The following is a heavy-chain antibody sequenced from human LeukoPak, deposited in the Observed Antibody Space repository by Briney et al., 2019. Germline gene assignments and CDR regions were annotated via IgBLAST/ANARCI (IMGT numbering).Heavy chain of an antibody. J-gene: IGHJ4*02. CDR2: IYPGDSDT. CDR3: AISTGVYCSSTSCSGKPFDY. D-gene: IGHD2-2*01. Sequence: PGESLKISCQGSGYSFSIYWVGWVRQMPGKGLEWMGIIYPGDSDTRYSPSFQGEVTISADKPISTAYLQWSSLKASDTAMYYCAISTGVYCSSTSCSGKPFDYWGQGTLVTVSS. CDR1: GYSFSIYW. V-gene: IGHV5-51*01.